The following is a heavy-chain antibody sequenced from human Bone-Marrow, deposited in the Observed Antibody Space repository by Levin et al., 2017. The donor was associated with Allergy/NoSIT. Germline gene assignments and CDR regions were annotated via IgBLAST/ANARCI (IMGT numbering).Heavy chain of an antibody. CDR3: TRDPLNSYGSGSYWRHFDL. Sequence: LSLTCAASGFTFSSYDMHWVRQATGKGLEWVSGIGTVGDTFYPGSVKGRFTISRENAKNSLYLQMNSLRAGDTAVYYCTRDPLNSYGSGSYWRHFDLWGRGTLVTVSS. D-gene: IGHD3-10*01. CDR1: GFTFSSYD. J-gene: IGHJ2*01. CDR2: IGTVGDT. V-gene: IGHV3-13*01.